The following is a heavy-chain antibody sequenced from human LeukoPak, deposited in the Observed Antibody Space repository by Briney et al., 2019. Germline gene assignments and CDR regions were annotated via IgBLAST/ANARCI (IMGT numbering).Heavy chain of an antibody. CDR3: ARLVRGVMDY. J-gene: IGHJ4*02. Sequence: PSETLSPTCTVSGGSISSYYWSWIRQPPGKGLEWIGYIYYSGSTNYNPSLKSRVTISVDTSKNQFSLKLSSVTAADTAVYYCARLVRGVMDYWGQGTLVTVSS. V-gene: IGHV4-59*01. CDR1: GGSISSYY. CDR2: IYYSGST. D-gene: IGHD3-10*01.